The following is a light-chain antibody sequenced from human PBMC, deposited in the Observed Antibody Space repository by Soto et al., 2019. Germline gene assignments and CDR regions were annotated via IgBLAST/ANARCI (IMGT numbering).Light chain of an antibody. V-gene: IGLV2-23*02. CDR2: EVS. J-gene: IGLJ2*01. CDR1: SSDVGSYNL. Sequence: QSALTQPASVSGSPGQSITISCTGTSSDVGSYNLVSWYQQHPGKAPKLMIYEVSKRPXGVSNRFSGSKSGNTASLTISGXXXXXXXDYYCCSYAGSSTVVFGGGTKLTVL. CDR3: CSYAGSSTVV.